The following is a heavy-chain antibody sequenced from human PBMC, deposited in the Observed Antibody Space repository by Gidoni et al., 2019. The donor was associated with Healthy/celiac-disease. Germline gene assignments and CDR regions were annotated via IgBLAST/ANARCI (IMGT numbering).Heavy chain of an antibody. CDR3: ARGRGVSIAAAGYYFDY. CDR1: GGTFSSYA. CDR2: IIPIFGTA. J-gene: IGHJ4*02. D-gene: IGHD6-13*01. V-gene: IGHV1-69*06. Sequence: QVQLVQSGAEVMKPGSSVKVSCKTSGGTFSSYAISWVRQTPCQGLEWMGGIIPIFGTANYAQKFQGRVKITADKSTSTDYMELSSLRSEDTAVYYCARGRGVSIAAAGYYFDYWGQGTLVTVSS.